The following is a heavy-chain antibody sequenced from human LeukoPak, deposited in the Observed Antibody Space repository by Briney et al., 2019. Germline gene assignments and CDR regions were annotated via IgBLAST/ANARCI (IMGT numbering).Heavy chain of an antibody. CDR1: GFTFDDYG. D-gene: IGHD1-26*01. V-gene: IGHV3-20*04. J-gene: IGHJ6*03. CDR2: INWNGGST. CDR3: ARVVGATGAYYYYMDV. Sequence: PGGSLGLSCAASGFTFDDYGMSWVRQAPGKGLEWVSGINWNGGSTGYADSVKGRFTISRDNAKNSLYLQMNSLRAEDAALYYCARVVGATGAYYYYMDVWGKGTTVTVSS.